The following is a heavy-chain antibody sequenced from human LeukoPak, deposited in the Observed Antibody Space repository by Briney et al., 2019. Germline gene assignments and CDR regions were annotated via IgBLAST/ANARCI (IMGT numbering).Heavy chain of an antibody. Sequence: SETLSLTCTVSGGSISSSSYYWGWIRQPPGKGLEWIGSIYYSGSTYYNPSLKSRVTISVDPSKNQFSLKLGSVTAADTAVYYCARADKKYSPPFKAYNYGMDVWGQGPTVTVSS. V-gene: IGHV4-39*07. D-gene: IGHD5-18*01. J-gene: IGHJ6*02. CDR1: GGSISSSSYY. CDR3: ARADKKYSPPFKAYNYGMDV. CDR2: IYYSGST.